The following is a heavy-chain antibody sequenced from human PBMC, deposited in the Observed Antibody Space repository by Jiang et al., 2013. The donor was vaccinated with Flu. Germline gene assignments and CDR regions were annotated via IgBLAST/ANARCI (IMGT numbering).Heavy chain of an antibody. J-gene: IGHJ6*02. D-gene: IGHD3-10*01. V-gene: IGHV1-3*01. CDR3: ARSWFGESLNYYYYGMDV. CDR2: INAGNGNT. CDR1: GYTFTSYA. Sequence: SGAEVKKPGASVKVSCKASGYTFTSYAMHWVRQAPGQRLEWMGWINAGNGNTKYSQKFQGRVTITRDTSASTAYMELSSLRSEDTAVYYCARSWFGESLNYYYYGMDVWGQGTTVTVSS.